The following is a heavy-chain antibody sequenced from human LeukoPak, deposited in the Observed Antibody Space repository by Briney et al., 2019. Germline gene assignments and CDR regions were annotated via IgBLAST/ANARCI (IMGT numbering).Heavy chain of an antibody. V-gene: IGHV3-23*01. CDR3: AKDTAQGYTYGSIEQDY. J-gene: IGHJ4*02. CDR1: GITFSSYA. D-gene: IGHD5-18*01. Sequence: GGSLRLSCAASGITFSSYAMSWVRQAPGKGLEWVSAIGGSGVSTSYADSVKGRFTISRDNSKNTLYLQMNSLRPEDTAVYYCAKDTAQGYTYGSIEQDYWGQGTLVTVSS. CDR2: IGGSGVST.